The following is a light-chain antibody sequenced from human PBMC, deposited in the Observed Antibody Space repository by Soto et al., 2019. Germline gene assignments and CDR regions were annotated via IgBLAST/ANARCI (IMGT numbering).Light chain of an antibody. J-gene: IGLJ1*01. CDR2: GNS. CDR1: SSNIGAGYD. CDR3: CSYAGSNFYV. Sequence: QSVLTQPPSVSGAPGQRVTISCTGSSSNIGAGYDVHWYQQLPGTAPKLLIYGNSNRPSGVPDRFSGSKSGTSASLAITGLQAEDEADYYCCSYAGSNFYVFGTGTKLTVL. V-gene: IGLV1-40*01.